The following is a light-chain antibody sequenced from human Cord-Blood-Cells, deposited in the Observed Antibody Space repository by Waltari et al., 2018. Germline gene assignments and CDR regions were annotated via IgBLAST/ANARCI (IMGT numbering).Light chain of an antibody. Sequence: SYELTQPSSVSLSPGQTARITCSRDVLAKKYARWFQQKPGQAPVLVIDKDSERPSGIPERFSGSSSGTTVTLTISGAQVEDEADYYCYSAADNNWVFGGGTKLTVL. J-gene: IGLJ3*02. CDR3: YSAADNNWV. CDR2: KDS. V-gene: IGLV3-27*01. CDR1: VLAKKY.